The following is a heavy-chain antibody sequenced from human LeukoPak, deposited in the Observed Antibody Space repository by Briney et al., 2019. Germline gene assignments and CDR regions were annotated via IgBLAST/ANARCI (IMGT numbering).Heavy chain of an antibody. D-gene: IGHD3-10*01. CDR2: ISYDGSNK. CDR1: RFTFSSYG. CDR3: EKDQRGYYGSGSYPVG. Sequence: PGRSLRLSCAASRFTFSSYGMHWVRQAPGKGLDWVAVISYDGSNKYYADSVKGRFTISRDNSKNTLYLQMNSLRAEDTAVYYCEKDQRGYYGSGSYPVGWGQGTLVTVSS. J-gene: IGHJ4*02. V-gene: IGHV3-30*18.